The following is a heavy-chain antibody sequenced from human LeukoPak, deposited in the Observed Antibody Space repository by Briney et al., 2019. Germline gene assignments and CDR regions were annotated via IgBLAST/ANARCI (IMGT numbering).Heavy chain of an antibody. D-gene: IGHD2-2*01. V-gene: IGHV1-2*02. CDR3: ARDHSSSCQLLDY. J-gene: IGHJ4*02. CDR1: GYTFTGYY. CDR2: INPNSGGT. Sequence: ASVKVSCKASGYTFTGYYMHWVRQAPGQGLEWMGWINPNSGGTNYAQKFQDRITMTTDTSTNTAYIELRSLRSDDTAVYYCARDHSSSCQLLDYWGQGTLVTVSS.